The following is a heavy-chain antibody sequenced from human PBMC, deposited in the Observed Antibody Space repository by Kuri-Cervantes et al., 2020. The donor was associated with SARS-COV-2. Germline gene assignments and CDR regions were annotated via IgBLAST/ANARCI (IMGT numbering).Heavy chain of an antibody. Sequence: LSLTCAASGFTFDDYGMHWVRQAPGKGLEWVSGISWNSGSIGYADSVKGRFTISRDNAKNSLYLQMNSLRAEDTALYYCAKLLNYYDSSGYSPGGAFDIWGQGTMVTVSS. J-gene: IGHJ3*02. CDR1: GFTFDDYG. V-gene: IGHV3-9*01. CDR3: AKLLNYYDSSGYSPGGAFDI. CDR2: ISWNSGSI. D-gene: IGHD3-22*01.